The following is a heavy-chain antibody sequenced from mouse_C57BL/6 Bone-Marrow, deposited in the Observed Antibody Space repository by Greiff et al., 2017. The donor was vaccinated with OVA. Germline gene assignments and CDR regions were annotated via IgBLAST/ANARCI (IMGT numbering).Heavy chain of an antibody. CDR2: ISGGGGNT. D-gene: IGHD4-1*01. CDR3: ARLLNWAWFAY. J-gene: IGHJ3*01. V-gene: IGHV5-9*01. Sequence: EVQVVESGGGLVKPGGSLKLSCAASGFTFSSYTMPWVRQTPEKRLEWVATISGGGGNTYYPDSVKGRFTISRDNAKNTLYLQMSSLRSEDTALYYCARLLNWAWFAYWGQGTLVTVSA. CDR1: GFTFSSYT.